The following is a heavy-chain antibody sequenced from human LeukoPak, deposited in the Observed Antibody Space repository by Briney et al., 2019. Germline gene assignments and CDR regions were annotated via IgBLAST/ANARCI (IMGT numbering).Heavy chain of an antibody. V-gene: IGHV3-48*03. D-gene: IGHD3-10*01. CDR3: AREVGSGSYAFDI. CDR2: ISSSGRSI. J-gene: IGHJ3*02. CDR1: GFTFSSYE. Sequence: GGSLRLSCAASGFTFSSYEMNWARQAPGKGLEWVSYISSSGRSINYADSVRGRFTISRDNGKNSLYLQMNSLRAEDTAVYYCAREVGSGSYAFDIWGQGTMVTVSS.